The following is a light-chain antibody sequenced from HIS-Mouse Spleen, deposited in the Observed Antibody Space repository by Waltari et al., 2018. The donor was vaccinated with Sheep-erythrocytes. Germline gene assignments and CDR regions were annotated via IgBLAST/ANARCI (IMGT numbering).Light chain of an antibody. J-gene: IGLJ3*02. CDR3: CSYAGSSTWV. V-gene: IGLV2-23*01. CDR2: EGS. Sequence: QSALTQPASVSGSPGQSITTPCTGSTSDVGGYNLVSWYQQHPGKAPKLMIYEGSKRPSGVSNRFSGSKSGNTASLTISGLQAEDEADYYCCSYAGSSTWVFGGGTKLTVL. CDR1: TSDVGGYNL.